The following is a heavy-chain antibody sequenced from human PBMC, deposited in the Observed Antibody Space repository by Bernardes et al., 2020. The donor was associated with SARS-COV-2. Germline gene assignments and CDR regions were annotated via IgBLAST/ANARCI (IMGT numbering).Heavy chain of an antibody. V-gene: IGHV3-74*01. J-gene: IGHJ6*02. CDR2: INPAGSTP. D-gene: IGHD1-20*01. CDR1: GFTFSSYL. Sequence: GGSLRLSYAASGFTFSSYLVHWVRQAPAKGLVWFSHINPAGSTPSFADSVKGRFTISRDNAKNTLYLQMNSLRAEDTAVYYCTRYKDRAMDVWGQGTTVTVSS. CDR3: TRYKDRAMDV.